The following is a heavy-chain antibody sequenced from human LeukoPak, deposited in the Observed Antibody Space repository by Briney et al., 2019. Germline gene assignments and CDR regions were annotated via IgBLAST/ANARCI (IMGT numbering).Heavy chain of an antibody. CDR2: IYHTGYT. Sequence: PSETLSLTCTVSGGSISTYYWSWIRQPPGNGLEWIGHIYHTGYTKYNPSLKSRVTISVDTSKNQFPLKLSSVTAADTAVYYCARQGLEYYYDLGRYRPNEAHAFDIWGQGTMVTVSS. CDR3: ARQGLEYYYDLGRYRPNEAHAFDI. V-gene: IGHV4-59*08. CDR1: GGSISTYY. D-gene: IGHD3-10*01. J-gene: IGHJ3*02.